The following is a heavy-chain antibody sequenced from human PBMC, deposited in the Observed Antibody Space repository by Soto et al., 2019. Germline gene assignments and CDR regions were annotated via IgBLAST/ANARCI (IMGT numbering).Heavy chain of an antibody. CDR1: GFTFSSST. D-gene: IGHD4-4*01. Sequence: SLRLSCTTSGFTFSSSTMHWVRQAPGKGLEWVVLISYDITDMYSADSVKGRFTISRDNSKNTLYLQMNSLSAEDTALYYCARGRTTVTASRLDYWGRGTLVTVSS. CDR2: ISYDITDM. J-gene: IGHJ4*02. CDR3: ARGRTTVTASRLDY. V-gene: IGHV3-30*04.